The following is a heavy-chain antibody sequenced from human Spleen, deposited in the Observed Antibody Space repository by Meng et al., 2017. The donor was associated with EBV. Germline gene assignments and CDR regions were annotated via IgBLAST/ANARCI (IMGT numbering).Heavy chain of an antibody. Sequence: QLRLQEPGPGLVKPSATLSLTCTVSGDSISSSSYCWDWIRQPPGEGLEGMWSIYYSGSTYYNPSLKSRITISVDTAKNQFSLKLGSVTAADTALYYCTKGNSPGYDYWGHGTLVTISS. CDR2: IYYSGST. V-gene: IGHV4-39*07. D-gene: IGHD2/OR15-2a*01. CDR3: TKGNSPGYDY. J-gene: IGHJ4*01. CDR1: GDSISSSSYC.